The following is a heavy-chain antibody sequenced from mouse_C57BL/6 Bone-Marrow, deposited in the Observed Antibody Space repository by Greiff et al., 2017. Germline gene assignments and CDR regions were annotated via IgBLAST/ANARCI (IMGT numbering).Heavy chain of an antibody. J-gene: IGHJ2*01. Sequence: EVQLQQSGPELVKPGASVKMSCKASGYTFTDYNMHWVKQRHGKSLEWIGYINPNNGGTSYNQKFKGKATLTVNKSSSTAYMQLSSLTSEDSAVYYCARGTPYDYDNYWGQGTTLTVSS. CDR1: GYTFTDYN. CDR2: INPNNGGT. D-gene: IGHD2-4*01. V-gene: IGHV1-22*01. CDR3: ARGTPYDYDNY.